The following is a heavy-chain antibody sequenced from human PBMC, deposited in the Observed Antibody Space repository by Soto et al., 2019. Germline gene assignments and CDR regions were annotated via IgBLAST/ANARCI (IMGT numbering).Heavy chain of an antibody. CDR1: GFTVSSNY. D-gene: IGHD6-19*01. V-gene: IGHV3-53*01. Sequence: EVQLVESGGGLIQPGGSLRLSCAASGFTVSSNYMSWVRQAPGKGLEWVSVICSGGSTYYADSVKGRFTISRDNSKNTLYLQMNSLRAEDTAVYYCARSAAVAGDWYFDLWGRGTLVTVSS. J-gene: IGHJ2*01. CDR2: ICSGGST. CDR3: ARSAAVAGDWYFDL.